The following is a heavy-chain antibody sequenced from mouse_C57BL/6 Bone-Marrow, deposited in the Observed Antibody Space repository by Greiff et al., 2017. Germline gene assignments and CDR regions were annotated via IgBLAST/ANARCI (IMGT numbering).Heavy chain of an antibody. CDR3: ATNYLFFYYYAMDY. V-gene: IGHV2-5*01. CDR2: IWRGGST. J-gene: IGHJ4*01. CDR1: GFSLTSYG. D-gene: IGHD1-1*01. Sequence: VQLKQSGPGLVQPSQSLSITCTVSGFSLTSYGVHWVRQSPGKGLEWLGVIWRGGSTDYNAAFMSRLSITKDNSKSQVFFKMNSLQADDTAIYYCATNYLFFYYYAMDYWGQGTSVTVSS.